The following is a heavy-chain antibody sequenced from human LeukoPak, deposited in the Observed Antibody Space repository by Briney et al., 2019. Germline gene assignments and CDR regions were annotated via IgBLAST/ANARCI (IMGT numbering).Heavy chain of an antibody. CDR2: INPSSGDT. J-gene: IGHJ4*02. CDR1: GYTFTGYY. CDR3: ARDLTRNSFGGMGFDY. V-gene: IGHV1-2*06. D-gene: IGHD3-16*01. Sequence: ASVKVSCRASGYTFTGYYMHWVRQAPGQGLEWMGRINPSSGDTNYAQKFQGRVTMTRDTSLTTAYMEMSSLRSDDAAVYYCARDLTRNSFGGMGFDYWGQGTLVTVSS.